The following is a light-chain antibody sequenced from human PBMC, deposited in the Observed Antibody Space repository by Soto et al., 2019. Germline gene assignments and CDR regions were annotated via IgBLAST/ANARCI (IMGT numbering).Light chain of an antibody. Sequence: QSVLTQPASVSGSPGQSITISCTGTSSDIGTYIYVSWYLQHPGKAPKLLIYEVGNRPSGVSNRFSGSKSGNTASLTISGLQAEDEADYXXSSYTSSNSVVFGGGTKVTV. V-gene: IGLV2-14*01. CDR2: EVG. CDR1: SSDIGTYIY. CDR3: SSYTSSNSVV. J-gene: IGLJ2*01.